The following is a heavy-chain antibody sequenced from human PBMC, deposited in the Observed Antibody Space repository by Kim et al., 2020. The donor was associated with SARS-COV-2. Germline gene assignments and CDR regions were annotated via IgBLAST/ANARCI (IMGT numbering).Heavy chain of an antibody. Sequence: GGSLRLSCAASGFTFSSYAMSWVRQAPGKGLEWVSAISGSGGSTYYADSVKGRFTISRDNSKNTLYLQMNSLRAEDTAVYYCAKIRGLPPWYSGYDYCFDYWGQGTLVTVSS. D-gene: IGHD5-12*01. CDR1: GFTFSSYA. CDR2: ISGSGGST. V-gene: IGHV3-23*01. CDR3: AKIRGLPPWYSGYDYCFDY. J-gene: IGHJ4*02.